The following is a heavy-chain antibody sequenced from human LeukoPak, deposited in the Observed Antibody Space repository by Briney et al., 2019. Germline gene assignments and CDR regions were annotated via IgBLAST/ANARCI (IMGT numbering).Heavy chain of an antibody. CDR2: IYRSGST. D-gene: IGHD1-26*01. V-gene: IGHV4-38-2*02. CDR1: GGSISSGYY. Sequence: SETLSLTCSVSGGSISSGYYWGWIRQPPGKGLEWIGTIYRSGSTYSNPSLRGRVTISVDTSKNQFSLKLSSVTAADTAVYYCARTGAGYYYYYMDVWGKGTTVTVSS. J-gene: IGHJ6*03. CDR3: ARTGAGYYYYYMDV.